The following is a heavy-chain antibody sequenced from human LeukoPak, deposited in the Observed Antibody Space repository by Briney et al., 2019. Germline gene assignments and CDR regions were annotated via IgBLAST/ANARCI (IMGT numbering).Heavy chain of an antibody. J-gene: IGHJ4*02. D-gene: IGHD6-19*01. Sequence: SETLSLTCSGSGGSISNNYWSWIRQPPGKGLEWMGYIFYSGSSDSNPSLKSRVTISVDTSKNQFSLKLTSVTAADTAVYYCARRYSNGWYFDYWGQGTLVTVSS. CDR3: ARRYSNGWYFDY. CDR1: GGSISNNY. V-gene: IGHV4-59*08. CDR2: IFYSGSS.